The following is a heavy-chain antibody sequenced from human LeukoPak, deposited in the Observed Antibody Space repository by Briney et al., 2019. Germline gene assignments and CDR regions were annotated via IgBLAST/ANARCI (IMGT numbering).Heavy chain of an antibody. D-gene: IGHD2-21*02. V-gene: IGHV3-48*03. J-gene: IGHJ4*02. CDR2: ISSSGSTI. CDR1: GFTFSSYE. CDR3: ARDSIVTGDFDY. Sequence: GGSLRLSCVVSGFTFSSYEMNWVRQAPGKGLEWVSYISSSGSTIYYADSVKGRFTISRDNAKNSLYLQMNSLRAEDTAVYYCARDSIVTGDFDYWGEGTLVTVSS.